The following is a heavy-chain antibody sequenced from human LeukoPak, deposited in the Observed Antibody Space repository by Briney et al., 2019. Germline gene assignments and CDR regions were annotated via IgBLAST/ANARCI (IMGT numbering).Heavy chain of an antibody. J-gene: IGHJ6*03. D-gene: IGHD3-3*01. V-gene: IGHV3-53*01. CDR2: IYTSGHS. CDR1: GFTVSSNY. CDR3: ARSGFWDGYSYYYMDV. Sequence: PGGSLRLSCAASGFTVSSNYMSWVRQAPGKGLEWVSAIYTSGHSVYADSVKGRFIISKDNSNNTLYLQMNSLRAADTAIYYCARSGFWDGYSYYYMDVWGKGTTVTVSS.